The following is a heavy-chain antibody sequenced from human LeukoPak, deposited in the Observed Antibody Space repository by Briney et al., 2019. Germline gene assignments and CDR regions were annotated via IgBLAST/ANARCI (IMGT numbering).Heavy chain of an antibody. CDR2: VFYSGTT. Sequence: PSETLSLTCAVSGGSISSSNWWSWVRQPPGKGLEWIGYVFYSGTTNYNPSLKSRVIILVDTSKKQFSLRLSSVTAADTAIYYCARGAREDGSTPSSPYYYFYMDVWGKGTTVTISS. V-gene: IGHV4-4*02. CDR3: ARGAREDGSTPSSPYYYFYMDV. D-gene: IGHD5-24*01. J-gene: IGHJ6*03. CDR1: GGSISSSNW.